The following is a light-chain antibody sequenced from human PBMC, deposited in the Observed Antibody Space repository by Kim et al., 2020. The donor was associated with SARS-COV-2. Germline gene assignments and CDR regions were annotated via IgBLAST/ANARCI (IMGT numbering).Light chain of an antibody. CDR1: SSNIGSNY. CDR3: AAWDDSLSGRV. J-gene: IGLJ3*02. CDR2: RNN. Sequence: GQRVTISCSGSSSNIGSNYVYWYQQLPGTAPKLLIYRNNQRPSGFPDRFSGSKSGTSASLAISGLRSEDEADYYCAAWDDSLSGRVFGGGTQLTVL. V-gene: IGLV1-47*01.